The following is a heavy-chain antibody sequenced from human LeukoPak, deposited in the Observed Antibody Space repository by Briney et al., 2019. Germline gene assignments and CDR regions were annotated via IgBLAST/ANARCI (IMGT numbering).Heavy chain of an antibody. CDR1: GYTFTRYG. J-gene: IGHJ4*02. D-gene: IGHD6-13*01. CDR2: ISAYNGAT. CDR3: ARNYSSSWYYFDY. V-gene: IGHV1-18*01. Sequence: ASVKVSCKASGYTFTRYGISRVRQAPGQGLEWMGWISAYNGATNYAQKVQGRVTMTTDTSTSTVYMELRSLRYDDTAVYYCARNYSSSWYYFDYWGQGSLVTVSS.